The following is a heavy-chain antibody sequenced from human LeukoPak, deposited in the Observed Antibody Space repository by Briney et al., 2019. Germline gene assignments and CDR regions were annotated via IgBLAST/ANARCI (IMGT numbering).Heavy chain of an antibody. V-gene: IGHV3-74*01. J-gene: IGHJ4*02. CDR1: GFTFSSYS. CDR3: ARGYSGSYRIDY. Sequence: PGGSLRLSCAASGFTFSSYSMNWVRQAPGKGLVWVSRINPDGSNRTHADSVRGRFTISRDNAKKTLYLQMNSLRAEDTAVYYCARGYSGSYRIDYWGQGTLVTVSS. CDR2: INPDGSNR. D-gene: IGHD1-26*01.